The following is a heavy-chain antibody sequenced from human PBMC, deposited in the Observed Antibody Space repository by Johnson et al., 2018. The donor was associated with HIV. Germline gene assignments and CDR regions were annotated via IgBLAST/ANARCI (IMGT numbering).Heavy chain of an antibody. CDR2: ISGSGGST. V-gene: IGHV3-23*04. D-gene: IGHD2-15*01. J-gene: IGHJ3*01. Sequence: VQLVESGGGLVQPGGSLRLSCAASGFTFSSYAMSWVRQAPGKGLEWVSAISGSGGSTYYADSVKGRFTISRDKSKSTLYLQMHSLSAEDTALYYCVRPSVIPHGGGCDVWGRGTMVVVST. CDR1: GFTFSSYA. CDR3: VRPSVIPHGGGCDV.